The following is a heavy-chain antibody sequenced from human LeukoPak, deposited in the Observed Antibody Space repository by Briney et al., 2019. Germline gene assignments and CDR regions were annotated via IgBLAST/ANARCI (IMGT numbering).Heavy chain of an antibody. D-gene: IGHD4-11*01. V-gene: IGHV1-69*05. J-gene: IGHJ5*02. CDR1: GGTFSSYA. Sequence: GASVKVSCKASGGTFSSYAISWVRQAPGQGLEWMGGIIPIFGTANYAQKFQGRVTITTDGSTSTAYMELSGLRSEDTAAYYCAREDSNYNWFDPWGQGTLVTVSS. CDR2: IIPIFGTA. CDR3: AREDSNYNWFDP.